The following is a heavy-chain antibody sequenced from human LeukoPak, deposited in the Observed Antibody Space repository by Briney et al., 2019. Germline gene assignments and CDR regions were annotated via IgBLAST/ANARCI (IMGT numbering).Heavy chain of an antibody. Sequence: SETLSLTCAVYGGSFSGYCWSWIRQPPGKGLEWIGEINHSGSTNYNPSLKSRVTISVDTSKNQFSLKLSSVTAADTAVYYCARDGGSHAFDIWGQGTMVTVSS. CDR2: INHSGST. J-gene: IGHJ3*02. CDR1: GGSFSGYC. D-gene: IGHD3-10*01. CDR3: ARDGGSHAFDI. V-gene: IGHV4-34*01.